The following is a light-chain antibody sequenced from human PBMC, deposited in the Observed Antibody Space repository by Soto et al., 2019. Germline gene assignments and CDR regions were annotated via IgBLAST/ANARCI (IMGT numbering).Light chain of an antibody. CDR2: LAS. CDR1: QGIGDT. V-gene: IGKV3-11*01. CDR3: HQRQSWPRT. J-gene: IGKJ1*01. Sequence: EVVMRQSPAPLSVSPGEGATLSCKASQGIGDTLAWYQHKPGQAPRLLIYLASNRAAGVPARFSGSGSGTDFTLTISDVEPEDFAVYYCHQRQSWPRTFGQGTKVDI.